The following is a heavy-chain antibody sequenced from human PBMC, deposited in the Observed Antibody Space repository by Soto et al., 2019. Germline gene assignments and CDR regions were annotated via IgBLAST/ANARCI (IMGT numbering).Heavy chain of an antibody. CDR2: ISGSGGST. D-gene: IGHD6-6*01. CDR3: AKIMIAARPTPYYFDY. J-gene: IGHJ4*02. Sequence: PXVSLRLSCAASGFTFSSYAMSWVRQAPGKGLEWVSAISGSGGSTYYADSVKGRFTISRDNSKNTLYLQMNSLRAEDTAVYYCAKIMIAARPTPYYFDYWGQGTLVTVSS. V-gene: IGHV3-23*01. CDR1: GFTFSSYA.